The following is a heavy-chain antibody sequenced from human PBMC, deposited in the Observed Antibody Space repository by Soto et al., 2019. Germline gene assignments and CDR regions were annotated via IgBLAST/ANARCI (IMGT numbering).Heavy chain of an antibody. D-gene: IGHD4-17*01. CDR3: ARGGYGDYYYYHYYMDV. CDR1: GFTLNSYW. Sequence: EVQLVESGGDLVQPGGSLRLSCAASGFTLNSYWMYWVRQAPGKGLMWVSRINSDGSSTSYADSVKGRFTISRDNAKNTLSLQINSLRAEDTAVYYCARGGYGDYYYYHYYMDVWGKGTPITVSS. CDR2: INSDGSST. J-gene: IGHJ6*03. V-gene: IGHV3-74*01.